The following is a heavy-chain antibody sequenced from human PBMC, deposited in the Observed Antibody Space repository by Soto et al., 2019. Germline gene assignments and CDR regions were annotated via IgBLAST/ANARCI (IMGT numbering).Heavy chain of an antibody. J-gene: IGHJ4*02. CDR2: IHHSGST. CDR3: ARDQGSHPGD. V-gene: IGHV4-4*02. CDR1: GVSISSDNW. D-gene: IGHD6-13*01. Sequence: QVQLQESGPGLVRPSGTVSLTCAVSGVSISSDNWWSWVRQPPGKALEWIGEIHHSGSTNYNPSLKSRVTMSVVPSKDLFSLTLNSVTAADTAVYDCARDQGSHPGDWGQGTLVSVSS.